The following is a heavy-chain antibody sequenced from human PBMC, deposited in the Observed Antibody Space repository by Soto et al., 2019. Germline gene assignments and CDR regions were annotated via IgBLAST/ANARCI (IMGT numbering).Heavy chain of an antibody. V-gene: IGHV4-4*07. Sequence: PSETLSLTCTVSGASISVFYWSWIRKSAGKGLEWIGRIYATGTTDYNPSIKSRVMMSVDTSKKQFSLKLRSVTAADTAVYYCVRDGTKTLRDWFDPWGQGISVNVSS. CDR3: VRDGTKTLRDWFDP. D-gene: IGHD1-1*01. CDR1: GASISVFY. J-gene: IGHJ5*02. CDR2: IYATGTT.